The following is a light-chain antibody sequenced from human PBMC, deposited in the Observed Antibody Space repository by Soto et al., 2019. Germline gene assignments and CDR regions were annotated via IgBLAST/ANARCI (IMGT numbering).Light chain of an antibody. J-gene: IGKJ2*01. CDR1: HSVMSNY. CDR3: QHYDSSPPYT. V-gene: IGKV3-20*01. CDR2: GAS. Sequence: VFTQSPGSLSLSPGERATLSCRASHSVMSNYLSWYQQKPGQPPRLLIYGASSRATGIPDRFSGSGSATDFTLTISRLEPEDSAVYYCQHYDSSPPYTFGQGTKVDI.